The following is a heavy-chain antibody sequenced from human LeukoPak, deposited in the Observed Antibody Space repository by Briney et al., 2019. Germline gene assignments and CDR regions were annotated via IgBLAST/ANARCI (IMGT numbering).Heavy chain of an antibody. CDR2: ITNDGSST. Sequence: GGSLRLSCAASGLTFSSHWMHWVRQAPGKGLVWVSRITNDGSSTTYADSVKGRFTISRDNAKNMLYLQVNSLRAEDTAVYYCAKDIRSSSGSSFDYWGQGTLVTVSS. CDR3: AKDIRSSSGSSFDY. V-gene: IGHV3-74*01. CDR1: GLTFSSHW. J-gene: IGHJ4*02. D-gene: IGHD6-19*01.